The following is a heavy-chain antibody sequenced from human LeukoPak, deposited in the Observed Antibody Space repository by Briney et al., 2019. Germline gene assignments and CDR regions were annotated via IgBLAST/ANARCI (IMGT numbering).Heavy chain of an antibody. CDR1: GGSISSSNW. J-gene: IGHJ3*02. D-gene: IGHD5-18*01. Sequence: SETLSLTCAVSGGSISSSNWWSWVRQPPGKGLEWIGEIYHSGSTNYNPSLKSRVTISVDKSKNQFSLKLSSVTAADTAVYYCASSEYSYGADAFDIWGQGTMVTVSS. V-gene: IGHV4-4*02. CDR3: ASSEYSYGADAFDI. CDR2: IYHSGST.